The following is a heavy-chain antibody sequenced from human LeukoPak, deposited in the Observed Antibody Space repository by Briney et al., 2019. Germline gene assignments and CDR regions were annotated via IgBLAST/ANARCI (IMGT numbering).Heavy chain of an antibody. V-gene: IGHV3-48*03. CDR1: GFTFSSYE. CDR2: ISSSGSTI. D-gene: IGHD3-10*01. Sequence: GGCRRLSCAASGFTFSSYEMNWVRQAPGKGLEWVSYISSSGSTIYYADSVKGRFTISRDNAKNSLYLQMNSLRAEDTAVYYCAREGVIRGIPFDYWGQGTLVTVSS. CDR3: AREGVIRGIPFDY. J-gene: IGHJ4*02.